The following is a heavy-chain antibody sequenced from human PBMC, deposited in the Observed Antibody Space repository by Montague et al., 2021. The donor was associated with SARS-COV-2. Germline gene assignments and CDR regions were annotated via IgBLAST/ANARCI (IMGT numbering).Heavy chain of an antibody. D-gene: IGHD2-2*01. CDR3: ARCAYRLLFIASYYGMDV. CDR1: GDSISTDNW. Sequence: SETLSLTCVVSGDSISTDNWWTWVRLPPGKGLEWVGEIYYTGSTKYKPSLKSRVSLSVDKSWNQFSLKLSAVTAADTAVYDCARCAYRLLFIASYYGMDVWGQGTTVTVSS. J-gene: IGHJ6*02. V-gene: IGHV4-4*02. CDR2: IYYTGST.